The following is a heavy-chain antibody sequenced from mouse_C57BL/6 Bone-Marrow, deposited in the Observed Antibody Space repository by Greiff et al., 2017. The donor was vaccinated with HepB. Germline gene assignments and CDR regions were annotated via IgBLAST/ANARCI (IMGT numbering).Heavy chain of an antibody. J-gene: IGHJ3*01. Sequence: EVQRVESGPGMVKPSQSLSLTCTVTGYSITSGYDWHWIRHFPGNKLEWMGYISYSGSTNYNPSLKSRISITHDTSKNHFFLKLNSVTTEDTATYYCASYDYGFAYWGQGTLVTVSA. CDR2: ISYSGST. V-gene: IGHV3-1*01. CDR1: GYSITSGYD. D-gene: IGHD2-4*01. CDR3: ASYDYGFAY.